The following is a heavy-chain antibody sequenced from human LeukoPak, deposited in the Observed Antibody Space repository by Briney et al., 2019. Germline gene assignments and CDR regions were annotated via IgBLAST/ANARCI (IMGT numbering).Heavy chain of an antibody. D-gene: IGHD2-15*01. CDR3: AKGGLAEYFQF. CDR1: GSSISSSTW. Sequence: SGTPSLTCAVSGSSISSSTWWGWVRQPPGKGLEWIGEIYHSGSTNYNPSLKSRVTISVDKSKNQFSLKLSSVTAADTAVYYCAKGGLAEYFQFWGQGTLVTVSS. CDR2: IYHSGST. V-gene: IGHV4-4*02. J-gene: IGHJ1*01.